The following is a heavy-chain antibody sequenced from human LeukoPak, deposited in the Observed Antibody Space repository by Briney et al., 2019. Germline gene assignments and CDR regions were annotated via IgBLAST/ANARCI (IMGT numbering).Heavy chain of an antibody. V-gene: IGHV3-23*01. Sequence: PGGSLRLSCVASGFTLRSYVMNWVRQTPGKGLEWVSSISGSGDSTFYADSVKGRFSISRDNSKNTLYLQMNSLRAEDTAVYYCAKGVGYCSGGSCQQFDYWGQGTLVTVSS. CDR3: AKGVGYCSGGSCQQFDY. CDR1: GFTLRSYV. CDR2: ISGSGDST. D-gene: IGHD2-15*01. J-gene: IGHJ4*02.